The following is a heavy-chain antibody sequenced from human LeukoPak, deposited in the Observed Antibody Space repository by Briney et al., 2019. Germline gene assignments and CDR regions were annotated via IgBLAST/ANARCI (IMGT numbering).Heavy chain of an antibody. V-gene: IGHV3-66*01. J-gene: IGHJ3*01. CDR3: AKGRGRSVYDAFDF. CDR1: GFTVSSNY. Sequence: PGGSLRLSCAASGFTVSSNYMTWVRQAPGKGLEWVSVVYGGDTTYYADSVKGRFTISRDNSKNTLYLQMNSLRAEDTAVYYCAKGRGRSVYDAFDFWGQGTMVTVSS. D-gene: IGHD3-16*01. CDR2: VYGGDTT.